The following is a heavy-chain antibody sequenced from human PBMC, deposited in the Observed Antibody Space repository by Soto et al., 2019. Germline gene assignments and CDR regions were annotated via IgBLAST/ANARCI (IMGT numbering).Heavy chain of an antibody. CDR3: AVVDSTGNWFDP. J-gene: IGHJ5*02. D-gene: IGHD6-25*01. Sequence: PSETLSLTCTVSGGSISSSDFYWGWLRQTPGKGLEFIGSMYYSGTTYYNPSLKSRVTISVDTSKNQFTLKLISVTAADTAAYYCAVVDSTGNWFDPWGEGALVTVSS. V-gene: IGHV4-39*01. CDR2: MYYSGTT. CDR1: GGSISSSDFY.